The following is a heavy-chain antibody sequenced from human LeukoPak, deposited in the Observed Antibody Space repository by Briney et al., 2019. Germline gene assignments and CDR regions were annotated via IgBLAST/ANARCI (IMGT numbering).Heavy chain of an antibody. J-gene: IGHJ4*02. CDR2: INPNSGGT. Sequence: ASVKVSCKASGYTFTGYYMHWVRQAPGQGLEWMGWINPNSGGTNYAQKFQGRVTMTRDTSISTAYMELSRLRSDDTAVYYCARSLSLTGTIRGYSDYWGQGTLVTVSS. D-gene: IGHD1-7*01. CDR1: GYTFTGYY. V-gene: IGHV1-2*02. CDR3: ARSLSLTGTIRGYSDY.